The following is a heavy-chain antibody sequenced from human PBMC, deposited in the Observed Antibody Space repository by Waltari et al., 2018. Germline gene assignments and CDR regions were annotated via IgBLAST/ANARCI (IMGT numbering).Heavy chain of an antibody. CDR2: IYTSVYTSGST. J-gene: IGHJ4*02. D-gene: IGHD2-15*01. CDR1: GGPVSGYY. CDR3: AREREGAAFFDF. Sequence: QVQLQESGPGLVRPSETMSLTCTVSGGPVSGYYWSWIRQPAGQGLECIGRIYTSVYTSGSTNYNPSLTSRVTISLDTSKSQLSLRLSSVTVADTAVYFCAREREGAAFFDFWGQGILVTVSS. V-gene: IGHV4-4*07.